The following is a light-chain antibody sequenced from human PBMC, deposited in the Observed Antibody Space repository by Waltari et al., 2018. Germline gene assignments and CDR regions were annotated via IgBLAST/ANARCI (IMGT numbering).Light chain of an antibody. CDR2: DAS. J-gene: IGKJ1*01. Sequence: EIVLTQSPGTLSLSPGERATLSCRASQSVGRSLVWYQQKPGQAPRLLSYDASTRATGIPDRFSGSGSGTDFSLTISRLEPEDFAVYFCQNYVRLPATFGQGTKVEIK. CDR1: QSVGRS. V-gene: IGKV3-20*01. CDR3: QNYVRLPAT.